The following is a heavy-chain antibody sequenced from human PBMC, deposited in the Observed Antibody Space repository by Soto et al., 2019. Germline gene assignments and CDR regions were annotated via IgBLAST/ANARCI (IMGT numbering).Heavy chain of an antibody. V-gene: IGHV3-23*01. CDR1: GFTFSSYA. J-gene: IGHJ4*02. CDR2: ISGSGCST. CDR3: AKDSALTMVRGVTLDY. Sequence: GGSLRLSCAASGFTFSSYAMSWVRQAPGKGLEWVSAISGSGCSTYYADSVKGRFTIYRDNSKNTLYLQMNSLRAEDTAVYYCAKDSALTMVRGVTLDYWGQGTLVTVSS. D-gene: IGHD3-10*01.